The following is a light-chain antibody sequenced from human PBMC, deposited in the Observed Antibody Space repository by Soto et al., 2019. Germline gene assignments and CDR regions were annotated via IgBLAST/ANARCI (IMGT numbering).Light chain of an antibody. CDR3: AVWGNNPEGPGV. Sequence: QSVLTQPPSASGPPGQRATISCSGSSSTIGSNTVDWYQQLPGTAPKLLIYSHDQRPLGVPDRFSASRSGTSASLAICGLQPGDEGIYYCAVWGNNPEGPGVCGGGTKLTVL. CDR1: SSTIGSNT. J-gene: IGLJ3*02. CDR2: SHD. V-gene: IGLV1-44*01.